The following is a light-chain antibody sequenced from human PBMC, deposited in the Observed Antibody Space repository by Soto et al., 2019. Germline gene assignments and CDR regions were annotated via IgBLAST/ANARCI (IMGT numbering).Light chain of an antibody. CDR1: STNVGTYND. J-gene: IGLJ1*01. CDR3: SSYTTSRTLV. Sequence: QSALTQPASVSGSPGQSITISCTGTSTNVGTYNDVSWYQQYPGKAPKLMIYEDSNRPSGVSKRFAGSKSGNTAALTISGLQAEDEDDYYYSSYTTSRTLVFGTGTKVTVL. CDR2: EDS. V-gene: IGLV2-14*01.